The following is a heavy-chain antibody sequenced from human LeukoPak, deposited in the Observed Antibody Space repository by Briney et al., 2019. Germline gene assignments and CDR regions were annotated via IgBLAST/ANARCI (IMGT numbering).Heavy chain of an antibody. J-gene: IGHJ6*03. CDR1: GFTFSSYE. V-gene: IGHV3-48*03. CDR3: AKDWSVAAYYYYMDV. CDR2: ISSSGSTI. Sequence: PGGSLRLSCVASGFTFSSYEMNWVRQAPGKGLEWVSYISSSGSTIYYADSVKGRFTISRDNAKNSLYLQMNSLRAEDTAVYYCAKDWSVAAYYYYMDVWGKGTTVTVSS. D-gene: IGHD6-19*01.